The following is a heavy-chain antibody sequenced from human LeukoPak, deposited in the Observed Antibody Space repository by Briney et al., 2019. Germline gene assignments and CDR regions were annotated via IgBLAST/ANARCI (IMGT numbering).Heavy chain of an antibody. CDR2: ISSSSSYI. CDR1: GFIFSSYS. Sequence: GGSLRLSRAASGFIFSSYSMNWVRQAPGKGLEWVSSISSSSSYIYYADSVKGGFTISRDNAKNSMYLQMNSLRAEDTAVYYCARSSPHCSSTSCYNDAFDIWGQGTMVTVSS. V-gene: IGHV3-21*01. J-gene: IGHJ3*02. D-gene: IGHD2-2*02. CDR3: ARSSPHCSSTSCYNDAFDI.